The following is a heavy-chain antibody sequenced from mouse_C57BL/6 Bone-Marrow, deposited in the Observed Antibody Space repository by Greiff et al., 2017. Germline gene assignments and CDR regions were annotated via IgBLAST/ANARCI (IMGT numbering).Heavy chain of an antibody. D-gene: IGHD1-1*01. J-gene: IGHJ2*01. CDR3: TTNLLLRLYYFDY. CDR1: GFNIKDDY. Sequence: EVKLMESGAELVRPGASVKLSCTASGFNIKDDYMHWVKQRPEQGLEWIGWIDPENGDTEYASKFQGKATITADTSSNTAYLQLSSLTSEDTAVYYCTTNLLLRLYYFDYWGQGTTLTVSS. CDR2: IDPENGDT. V-gene: IGHV14-4*01.